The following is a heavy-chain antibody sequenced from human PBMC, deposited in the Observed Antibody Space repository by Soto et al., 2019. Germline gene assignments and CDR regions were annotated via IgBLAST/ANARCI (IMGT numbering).Heavy chain of an antibody. V-gene: IGHV3-11*01. D-gene: IGHD3-10*01. CDR1: GFTFSDYY. J-gene: IGHJ4*02. CDR3: ARDHLARMVFPGY. Sequence: QVQLVESGGGLVKPGGSLRLSCAASGFTFSDYYMSWIRQAPGRGLEWVSYISGSVITIYYADSGKGRFTISRDNAKNSLYQQMNSLRAEDTAVYYCARDHLARMVFPGYWGQGTLVTVSS. CDR2: ISGSVITI.